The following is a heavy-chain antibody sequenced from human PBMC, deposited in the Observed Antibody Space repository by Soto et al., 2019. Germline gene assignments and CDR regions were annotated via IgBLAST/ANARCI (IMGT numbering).Heavy chain of an antibody. V-gene: IGHV1-3*01. Sequence: ASVKVSCKASGYTFTSYAMHWVRQAPGPRLEWMGWINAGNGNTKYSQKFQGRVTMTTDTSTSTAYMELSSLRSEDTAVYYCARTLYGDNVDYWGQGTLVTVSS. CDR3: ARTLYGDNVDY. D-gene: IGHD4-17*01. CDR2: INAGNGNT. CDR1: GYTFTSYA. J-gene: IGHJ4*02.